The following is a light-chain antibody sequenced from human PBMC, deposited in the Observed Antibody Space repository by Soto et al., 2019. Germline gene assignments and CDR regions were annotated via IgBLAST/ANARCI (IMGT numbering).Light chain of an antibody. Sequence: ETVMTQSPATLSVSPGERATLSCRASQSVGTSLAWYQQKPGQAPRVLMYGASSRATGVPGRFSGSGSATEFTLTISSLQSEDFAVYYCQQCYSWPLTFGGGTKVEI. V-gene: IGKV3-15*01. CDR3: QQCYSWPLT. CDR2: GAS. CDR1: QSVGTS. J-gene: IGKJ4*01.